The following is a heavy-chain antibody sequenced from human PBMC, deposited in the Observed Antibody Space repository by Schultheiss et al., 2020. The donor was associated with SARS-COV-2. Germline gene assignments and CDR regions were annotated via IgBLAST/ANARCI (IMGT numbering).Heavy chain of an antibody. J-gene: IGHJ5*02. CDR1: GFTFSKYG. D-gene: IGHD3-16*02. CDR3: ARDAVSYNWFDP. CDR2: ISYDGSCK. Sequence: GGSLRLSCAASGFTFSKYGMHWVRQAPGKGLEWVAVISYDGSCKYYADSVKGRFTISRDNSKNTLYLQMNSLRAEDTAVYSCARDAVSYNWFDPWGQGTLVTVSS. V-gene: IGHV3-30*03.